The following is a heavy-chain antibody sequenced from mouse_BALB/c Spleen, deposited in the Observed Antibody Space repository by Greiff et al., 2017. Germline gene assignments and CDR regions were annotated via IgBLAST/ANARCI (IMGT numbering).Heavy chain of an antibody. J-gene: IGHJ1*01. CDR2: IDPENGNT. D-gene: IGHD6-1*01. CDR1: GFNIKDYY. CDR3: ARSAPFWYFDV. V-gene: IGHV14-1*02. Sequence: VQLKESGAELVRPGALVKLSCKASGFNIKDYYMHWVKQRPEQGLEWIGWIDPENGNTIYDPKFHGKASITADTSSNTAYLQLSSLTSEDTAVYYCARSAPFWYFDVWGAGTTVTVSS.